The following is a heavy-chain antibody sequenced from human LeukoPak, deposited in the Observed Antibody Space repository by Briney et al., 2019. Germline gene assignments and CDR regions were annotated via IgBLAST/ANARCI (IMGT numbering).Heavy chain of an antibody. CDR1: GGSFSGYY. D-gene: IGHD2-15*01. J-gene: IGHJ5*02. CDR3: ARVKSLYCSGGRCYWGWFDP. V-gene: IGHV4-34*01. CDR2: INHSGST. Sequence: PSETLSLTCAVYGGSFSGYYWSWIRHPPGKGLEWIGEINHSGSTNYNPSLKSRVTISVDTSKNQFSLKLSSVTAADTAVYYCARVKSLYCSGGRCYWGWFDPWGQGTLVTVSS.